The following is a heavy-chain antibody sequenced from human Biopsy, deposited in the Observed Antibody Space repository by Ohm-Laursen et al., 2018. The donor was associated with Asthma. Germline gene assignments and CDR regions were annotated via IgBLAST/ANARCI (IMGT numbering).Heavy chain of an antibody. J-gene: IGHJ4*02. D-gene: IGHD3-22*01. CDR3: VRHQYSSSWSTFDY. V-gene: IGHV4-39*01. CDR2: MYHSGRP. CDR1: GGSITSSSYY. Sequence: TLSLTCTVSGGSITSSSYYWGWIRQPPGKGMEWIGSMYHSGRPYYHPSLKSRATISVDTSKNRLSLKMSYVTAADTAVYFCVRHQYSSSWSTFDYWGQGALVTVSS.